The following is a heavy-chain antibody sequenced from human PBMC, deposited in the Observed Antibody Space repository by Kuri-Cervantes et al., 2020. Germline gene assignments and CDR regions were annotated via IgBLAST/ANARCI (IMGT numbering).Heavy chain of an antibody. D-gene: IGHD3-10*01. J-gene: IGHJ4*02. V-gene: IGHV1-2*02. Sequence: ASVKISCKASGYTFTGYYMHWVRQAPGQGLERMGWINPNSGGTNYAQKFQGRVTMTRDTSISTAYMELSRLRSDDTAVYYCARDEAGSGSYYKDWGQGTLVTVSS. CDR2: INPNSGGT. CDR3: ARDEAGSGSYYKD. CDR1: GYTFTGYY.